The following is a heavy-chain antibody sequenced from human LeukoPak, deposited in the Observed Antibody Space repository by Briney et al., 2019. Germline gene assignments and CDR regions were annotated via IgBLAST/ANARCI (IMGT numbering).Heavy chain of an antibody. CDR3: ARSLRHYYGSGSYFRWFDP. J-gene: IGHJ5*02. Sequence: SETLSLTCAVSGGSISSGGYSWSWIRQPPGKGLEWIGYIYYSGSTYYNPSLKSRVTISVDTSKNQFSLKLSSVTAADTAVYYCARSLRHYYGSGSYFRWFDPWGQGTLVTVSS. D-gene: IGHD3-10*01. CDR2: IYYSGST. V-gene: IGHV4-30-4*07. CDR1: GGSISSGGYS.